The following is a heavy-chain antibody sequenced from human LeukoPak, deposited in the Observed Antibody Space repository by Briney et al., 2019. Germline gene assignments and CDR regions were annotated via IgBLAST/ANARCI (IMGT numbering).Heavy chain of an antibody. D-gene: IGHD3-22*01. CDR1: GFTFSNYG. V-gene: IGHV3-30*02. Sequence: GGSLRLSCVASGFTFSNYGMHWVRQAPGKGLEWVAFIRYDGSNKYYADSVKGRFTISRDNSKNTLYLQMNSLRAEDTAVYYCARYDSSGYYFDYWGQGTLVTVSS. CDR2: IRYDGSNK. J-gene: IGHJ4*02. CDR3: ARYDSSGYYFDY.